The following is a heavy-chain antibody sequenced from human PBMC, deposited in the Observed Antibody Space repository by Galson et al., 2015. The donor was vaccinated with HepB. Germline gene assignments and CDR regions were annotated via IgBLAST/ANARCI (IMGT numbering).Heavy chain of an antibody. J-gene: IGHJ6*02. CDR2: ISYDGSNK. V-gene: IGHV3-30*04. CDR1: GFTFSSYA. D-gene: IGHD6-13*01. Sequence: SLRLSCAASGFTFSSYAMHWVRQAPGKGLEWVAVISYDGSNKYYADSVKGRFTISRDNSKNTLYLQMNSLRAEDTAVYYCARDKASGAWQQLFDYYYYGMDVWGQGTTVTVSS. CDR3: ARDKASGAWQQLFDYYYYGMDV.